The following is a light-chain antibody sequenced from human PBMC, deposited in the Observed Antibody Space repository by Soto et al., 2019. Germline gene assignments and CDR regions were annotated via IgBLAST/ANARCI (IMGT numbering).Light chain of an antibody. J-gene: IGLJ2*01. CDR3: QSYDADILI. V-gene: IGLV6-57*01. Sequence: NFMLTQPHSVSESPGKTVTISCTRSSGNIVSNYVQWYQQRPGSSPTTVIYEDDDRPSGVPDRFSGSIDTSSNSAYLTISGLKTEDEADYYCQSYDADILIFGGGTKVTVL. CDR2: EDD. CDR1: SGNIVSNY.